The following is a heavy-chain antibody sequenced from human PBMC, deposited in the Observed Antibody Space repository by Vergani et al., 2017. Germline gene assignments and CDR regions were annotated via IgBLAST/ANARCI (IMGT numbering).Heavy chain of an antibody. J-gene: IGHJ4*02. D-gene: IGHD5-24*01. CDR3: ASRRTLQREFDI. V-gene: IGHV5-51*01. Sequence: EVQLVQSGAEVQKPGESLKISCKGFGYRFSSSWIGWVRQMPGKGLEWMGIIFPDDSDTRYSPSFQGQVTISADKYISTVYLQWNSLKASDTAMYYCASRRTLQREFDIWGQGTLVTVSS. CDR2: IFPDDSDT. CDR1: GYRFSSSW.